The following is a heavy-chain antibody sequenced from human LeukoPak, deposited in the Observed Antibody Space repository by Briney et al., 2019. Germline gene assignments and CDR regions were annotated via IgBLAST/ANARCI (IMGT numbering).Heavy chain of an antibody. D-gene: IGHD1-26*01. Sequence: PGGSLRLSCVASGFTFDDYAMHWVRQTPGKGLEWVSFINGDGGTTYYADSVKGRFTLSRDNSKNSLYLQMKSLRAEDTALYYCAKRPPVGSGQGLDYWGQGTLVTVSS. CDR3: AKRPPVGSGQGLDY. J-gene: IGHJ4*02. CDR2: INGDGGTT. CDR1: GFTFDDYA. V-gene: IGHV3-43*02.